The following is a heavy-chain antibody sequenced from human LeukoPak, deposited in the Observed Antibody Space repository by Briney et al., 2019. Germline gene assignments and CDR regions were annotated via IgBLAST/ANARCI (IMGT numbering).Heavy chain of an antibody. CDR3: ARERRVDPHDAFDI. D-gene: IGHD5-24*01. J-gene: IGHJ3*02. V-gene: IGHV3-21*01. Sequence: PGGSLRLSCAASGFTFSAYIMNWVRQAPGKGLEWVSSISISSSYIYYADSVKGRFTISRDNAKNSLYLQMNSLRAEDTAVYYCARERRVDPHDAFDIWGQGTMVTVSS. CDR1: GFTFSAYI. CDR2: ISISSSYI.